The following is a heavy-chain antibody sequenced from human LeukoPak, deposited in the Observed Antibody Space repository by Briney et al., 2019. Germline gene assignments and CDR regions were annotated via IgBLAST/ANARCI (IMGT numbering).Heavy chain of an antibody. Sequence: SVKLSCKASGGTFSSYTISWVRQGPGQGLEWMGRIIPILGIANYAQKFQGRVTITADKSTSTAYMELSSLRSEDTAVYYCARTMVRGVMSMYYFDYWGQGTLVTVSS. CDR1: GGTFSSYT. J-gene: IGHJ4*02. D-gene: IGHD3-10*01. V-gene: IGHV1-69*02. CDR2: IIPILGIA. CDR3: ARTMVRGVMSMYYFDY.